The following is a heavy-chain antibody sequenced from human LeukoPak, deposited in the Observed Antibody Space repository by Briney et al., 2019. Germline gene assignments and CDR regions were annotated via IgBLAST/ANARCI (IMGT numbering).Heavy chain of an antibody. CDR1: GFTFTSSA. D-gene: IGHD6-13*01. Sequence: ASVKVSCKASGFTFTSSAVQWVRQARGQRLEWIGWIVVGSGNTNCAQKFQERVTITRDMSTSTAYMELSSLRSEDTAVYYCAANPGYSSSWIDYWGQGTLVTVSS. CDR2: IVVGSGNT. CDR3: AANPGYSSSWIDY. V-gene: IGHV1-58*01. J-gene: IGHJ4*02.